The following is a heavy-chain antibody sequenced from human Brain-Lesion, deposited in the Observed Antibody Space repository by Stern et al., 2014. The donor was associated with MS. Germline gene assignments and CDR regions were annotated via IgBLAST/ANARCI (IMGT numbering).Heavy chain of an antibody. CDR3: ARLTLASCAGSCHSFYYFDL. J-gene: IGHJ2*01. Sequence: EVQLVQSGAEVKKPGESLRISCKDSGDTFAYYWIVWVRQMPGKGPEWLGGVRARDSYTDDSPSFQGHVTISVDKSVSTAFLQWSSLRASDTAMYYCARLTLASCAGSCHSFYYFDLWGRGTLVTVSS. CDR2: VRARDSYT. D-gene: IGHD2-21*02. V-gene: IGHV5-10-1*03. CDR1: GDTFAYYW.